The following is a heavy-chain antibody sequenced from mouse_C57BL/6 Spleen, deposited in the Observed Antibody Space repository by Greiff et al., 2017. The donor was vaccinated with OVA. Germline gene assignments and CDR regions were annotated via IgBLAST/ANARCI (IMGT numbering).Heavy chain of an antibody. Sequence: VQLQESGAELVRPGASVKLSCKASGYTFTDYYINWVKQRPGQGLEWIARIYPGSGNTYYNEKFKGKATLTAEKSSSTAYMQLSSLTSEDSAVYFCAREDGSTTGAMDYWGQGTSVTVSS. CDR3: AREDGSTTGAMDY. CDR1: GYTFTDYY. J-gene: IGHJ4*01. V-gene: IGHV1-76*01. CDR2: IYPGSGNT. D-gene: IGHD1-1*01.